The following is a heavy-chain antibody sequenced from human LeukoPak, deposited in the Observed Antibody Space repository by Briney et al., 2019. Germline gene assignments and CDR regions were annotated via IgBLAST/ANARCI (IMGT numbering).Heavy chain of an antibody. Sequence: GGSLRLSRAASGFTFSSYGMHWVRQTPGKGLEWVAVISDDGSNKYYTDSVKGRFTISRDNSKNTLLLQMNSLRVEDTAVYYCAKDPGRGMTGSKGNWFDPWGQGTLVSVPS. CDR3: AKDPGRGMTGSKGNWFDP. J-gene: IGHJ5*02. CDR2: ISDDGSNK. V-gene: IGHV3-30*18. CDR1: GFTFSSYG. D-gene: IGHD3-9*01.